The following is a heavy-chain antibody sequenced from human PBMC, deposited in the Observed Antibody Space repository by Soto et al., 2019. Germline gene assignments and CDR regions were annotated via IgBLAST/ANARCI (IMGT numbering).Heavy chain of an antibody. J-gene: IGHJ4*02. CDR3: AKDHVVDVMGVLPGYPRFDY. V-gene: IGHV3-23*01. D-gene: IGHD3-9*01. CDR2: ISGSGGST. Sequence: PGGSLRLSCAASGFTFSSYAMSWVRQAPGKGLEWVSAISGSGGSTYYADSVKGRFTISRDNSKNTLYLQMNSLRAEDTAVYYCAKDHVVDVMGVLPGYPRFDYWGQGTLVNVSS. CDR1: GFTFSSYA.